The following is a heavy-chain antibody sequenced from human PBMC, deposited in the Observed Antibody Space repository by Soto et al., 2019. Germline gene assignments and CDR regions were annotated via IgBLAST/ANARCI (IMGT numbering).Heavy chain of an antibody. Sequence: EVQDLESGGGLVQPGGSLRLSCAATGFTFSDFAMSWVRQAPGKGLEWASRIYGGGNGPHYADSVKGRVTISRVNSKNTLYLQINILRAEDAAVYYCAKMDGMEPGAYAFDYWGQGTRVTVSS. J-gene: IGHJ4*02. V-gene: IGHV3-23*01. D-gene: IGHD1-26*01. CDR2: IYGGGNGP. CDR3: AKMDGMEPGAYAFDY. CDR1: GFTFSDFA.